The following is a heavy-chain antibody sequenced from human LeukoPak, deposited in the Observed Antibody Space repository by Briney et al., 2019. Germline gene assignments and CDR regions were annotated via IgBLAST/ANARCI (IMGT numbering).Heavy chain of an antibody. J-gene: IGHJ3*02. CDR1: GGTFSSYA. Sequence: GASVKVSCKASGGTFSSYAISWVRQAPGQGLEWMGGIIPIFGTANYAQKFQGRVTITADESTSTAYMELSSLRSEDTAVYYCARERQLGDPKSAFDIWGQGTMVTVSS. CDR2: IIPIFGTA. V-gene: IGHV1-69*13. CDR3: ARERQLGDPKSAFDI. D-gene: IGHD1-1*01.